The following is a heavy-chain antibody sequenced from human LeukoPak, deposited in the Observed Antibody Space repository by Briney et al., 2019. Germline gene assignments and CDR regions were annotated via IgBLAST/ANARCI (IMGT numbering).Heavy chain of an antibody. V-gene: IGHV1-18*04. CDR2: ISAYNGNT. CDR1: GYTFTGYY. D-gene: IGHD1-20*01. CDR3: AVNWNDRDY. J-gene: IGHJ4*02. Sequence: ASVKVSCKASGYTFTGYYMHWVRQAPGQGLEWMGWISAYNGNTNYAQKLQGRVTMTTDTSTSTAYMELRSLRSDDTAVYYCAVNWNDRDYWGQGTLVTVSS.